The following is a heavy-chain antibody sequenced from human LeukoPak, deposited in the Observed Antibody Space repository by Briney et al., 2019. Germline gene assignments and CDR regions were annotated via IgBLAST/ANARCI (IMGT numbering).Heavy chain of an antibody. J-gene: IGHJ4*02. Sequence: ESGPTLLKATQTLTLTCTFSGFALSTSGVGVGWIRQPPGKALVLLARIYWDDDKRYSPSLKSRLTITKNTSNNQVILTMTDMDPVDNATYYWAQGPCGYYFDGWGKGILV. CDR2: IYWDDDK. V-gene: IGHV2-5*02. CDR3: AQGPCGYYFDG. D-gene: IGHD6-25*01. CDR1: GFALSTSGVG.